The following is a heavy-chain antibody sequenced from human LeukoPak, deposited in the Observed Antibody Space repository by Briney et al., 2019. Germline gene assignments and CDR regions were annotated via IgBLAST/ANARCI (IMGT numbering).Heavy chain of an antibody. CDR3: ARDQYLDC. CDR1: GFTFSDYY. CDR2: ISRGANSI. J-gene: IGHJ4*02. Sequence: GGSLRLSCAASGFTFSDYYMGWICQAPGKGLEWVSSISRGANSIYYADSVRGRFTISRDNAKNSLYLQMNSLRAEDTAVYYCARDQYLDCRGQGTLVTVSS. V-gene: IGHV3-11*01.